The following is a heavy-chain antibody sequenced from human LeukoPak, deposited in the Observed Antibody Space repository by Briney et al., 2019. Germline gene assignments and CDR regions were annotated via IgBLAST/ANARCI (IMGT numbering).Heavy chain of an antibody. CDR1: GGSFSGYY. CDR2: INHSGST. D-gene: IGHD6-6*01. Sequence: SETLSLTCAVYGGSFSGYYWSWIRQPPGKWLEWIGKINHSGSTNYNPSLKSRVTISVDTSKNQFSLKLSSVTAADTAVYYCARASRGIAARGLDYWGQGTLVTVSS. J-gene: IGHJ4*02. V-gene: IGHV4-34*01. CDR3: ARASRGIAARGLDY.